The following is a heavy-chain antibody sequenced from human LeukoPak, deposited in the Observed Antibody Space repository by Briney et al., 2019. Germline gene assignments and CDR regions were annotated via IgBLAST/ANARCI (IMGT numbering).Heavy chain of an antibody. V-gene: IGHV4-34*01. CDR2: INHSGST. J-gene: IGHJ4*02. CDR1: GGSFSGYY. D-gene: IGHD2-2*01. Sequence: PSETLSLTCAVYGGSFSGYYWSWIRQPPGKGLEWIGEINHSGSTNYNPSLKSRVTISVDTSKNQFSLKRSSVTAADTAVYYCARGGCSSTSCYSADFDYWGQGTLVTVSS. CDR3: ARGGCSSTSCYSADFDY.